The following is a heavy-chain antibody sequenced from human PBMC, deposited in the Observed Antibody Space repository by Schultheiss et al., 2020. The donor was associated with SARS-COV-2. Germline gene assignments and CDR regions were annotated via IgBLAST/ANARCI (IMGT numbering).Heavy chain of an antibody. V-gene: IGHV5-51*01. CDR1: GYNFATYW. D-gene: IGHD2-2*01. CDR3: ARHPRGYCDDTSCRFNWFDP. Sequence: GESLKISCKGSGYNFATYWIGWVRQMPGKGLEWMGIIYPGDSDTRYSPSFQGQVTISVDKSISTAYLQWSSLKVSDTAMYYCARHPRGYCDDTSCRFNWFDPWGQGTLVTVSS. CDR2: IYPGDSDT. J-gene: IGHJ5*02.